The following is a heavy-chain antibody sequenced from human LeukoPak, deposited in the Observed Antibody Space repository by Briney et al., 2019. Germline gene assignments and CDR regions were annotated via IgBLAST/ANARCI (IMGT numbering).Heavy chain of an antibody. Sequence: VASVKVSCKASGGPFHTYAISWVRLVPGQGLEWMGRVVPANEISTYAQKFLGRVTITADYSASTVYMELSGLRSDDTATYYCARVGYTRGPLPYGMDVWGQGTTVTV. CDR1: GGPFHTYA. CDR2: VVPANEIS. V-gene: IGHV1-69*04. CDR3: ARVGYTRGPLPYGMDV. D-gene: IGHD3-16*02. J-gene: IGHJ6*02.